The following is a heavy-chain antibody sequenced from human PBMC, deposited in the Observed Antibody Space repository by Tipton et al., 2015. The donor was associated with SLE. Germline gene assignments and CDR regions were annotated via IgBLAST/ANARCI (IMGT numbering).Heavy chain of an antibody. CDR2: ISYDGTNK. D-gene: IGHD6-13*01. Sequence: SLRLSCAASGFTFTTYTMHRVRKAPGKGLEWVAVISYDGTNKYYADSVNGRFTISRDNFKNTLYLQMNSLRAEDTAIYYCSRDLILQQLDYWGQGTLVTVSS. CDR1: GFTFTTYT. J-gene: IGHJ4*02. CDR3: SRDLILQQLDY. V-gene: IGHV3-30*04.